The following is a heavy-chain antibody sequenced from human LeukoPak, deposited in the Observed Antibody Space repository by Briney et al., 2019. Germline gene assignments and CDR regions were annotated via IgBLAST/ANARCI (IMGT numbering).Heavy chain of an antibody. D-gene: IGHD3-10*01. V-gene: IGHV1-2*02. CDR1: GYTFTGYY. J-gene: IGHJ5*02. CDR3: ARDPPSRGWFDP. CDR2: INPNSGGT. Sequence: ASVKVSCKASGYTFTGYYMHWVRQAPGQGLEWMGWINPNSGGTNCAQKFQGRVTMTRDTSISTAYMELSRLRSDDTAVYYCARDPPSRGWFDPWGQGTLVTVSS.